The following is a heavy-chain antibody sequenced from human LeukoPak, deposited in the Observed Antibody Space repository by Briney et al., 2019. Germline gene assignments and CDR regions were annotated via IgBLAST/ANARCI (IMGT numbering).Heavy chain of an antibody. CDR2: IYYSGST. D-gene: IGHD5-24*01. Sequence: PSESLSLTCTVSGGSISSYYWSWIRQPPGKGLEWIGYIYYSGSTNYNPSLKSRVTISVDTSKNQFSLKLSSVTAADTAVYYCARGGGTDGYNSIGNWFDPWGQGTLVTVSS. V-gene: IGHV4-59*01. CDR3: ARGGGTDGYNSIGNWFDP. J-gene: IGHJ5*02. CDR1: GGSISSYY.